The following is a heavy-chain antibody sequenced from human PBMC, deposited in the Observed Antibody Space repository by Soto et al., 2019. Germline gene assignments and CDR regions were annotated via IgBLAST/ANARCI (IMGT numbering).Heavy chain of an antibody. J-gene: IGHJ5*02. V-gene: IGHV4-59*01. Sequence: QVQLQESGPGLVKASETLSLTCTVSGGSISSYYWSWIRPPPGRGLEWIGYIYYTRSTNYKTFLKSRVTLSVQASKSQFSLKITSVTAADTAVYYCARGPYGGGTWFDPWGQGTLVTVSS. CDR1: GGSISSYY. D-gene: IGHD4-17*01. CDR3: ARGPYGGGTWFDP. CDR2: IYYTRST.